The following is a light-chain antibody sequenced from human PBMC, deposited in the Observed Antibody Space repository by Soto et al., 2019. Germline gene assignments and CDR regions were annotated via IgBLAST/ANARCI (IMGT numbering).Light chain of an antibody. CDR3: QQYNNWPIT. Sequence: EVVLTQSPATLSVSPGERAILSCWASQSVGSLLAWYQQKPGQAPRLLIYRASTRATDIPARFSGRGSGTEFSLTINSLQSEDFAVYYCQQYNNWPITLGQGTRLEI. J-gene: IGKJ5*01. CDR1: QSVGSL. V-gene: IGKV3-15*01. CDR2: RAS.